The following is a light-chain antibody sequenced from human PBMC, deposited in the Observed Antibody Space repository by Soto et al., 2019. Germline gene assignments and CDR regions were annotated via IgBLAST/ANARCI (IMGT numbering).Light chain of an antibody. J-gene: IGLJ2*01. CDR3: SSYTSSSTLVV. Sequence: QSALTQPRSVSGSPGQSVTISCTGTGNDVGAYNYVSWYQQHPGKAPKLMIYEVSNRPSGVSNRFSGSKSGNTASLTISGLQAEDEADYYCSSYTSSSTLVVFGGGTKLTVL. CDR1: GNDVGAYNY. V-gene: IGLV2-14*01. CDR2: EVS.